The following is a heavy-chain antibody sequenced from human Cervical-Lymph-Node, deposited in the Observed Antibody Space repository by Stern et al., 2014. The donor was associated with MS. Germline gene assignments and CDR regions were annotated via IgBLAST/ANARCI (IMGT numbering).Heavy chain of an antibody. CDR2: INPYSGDT. CDR3: ARESLPKSFCGSPRCYMGY. J-gene: IGHJ4*02. Sequence: QVQLVESGAEVKKPGASMKVSCKASGYTFIGYYIHWVRQAPGQGLEWMGRINPYSGDTDYALKFQGRVTMTGDTSSNTVYMELSRLTSDDTAVYYCARESLPKSFCGSPRCYMGYWGQGTLVTVSS. D-gene: IGHD2-2*01. CDR1: GYTFIGYY. V-gene: IGHV1-2*06.